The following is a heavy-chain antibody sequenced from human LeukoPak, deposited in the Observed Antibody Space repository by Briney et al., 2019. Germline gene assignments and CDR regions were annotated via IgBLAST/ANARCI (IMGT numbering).Heavy chain of an antibody. J-gene: IGHJ4*02. Sequence: SETLSLTRAVSGGSISTRNWWSWVRQPPGKGLEWIGEIYHSGSTNYNPSLKNRVTISVDKSKNQFPLKLSSVTAADTAVYYCARREIAAAGTLYFDYWGRGTLVTVSS. CDR1: GGSISTRNW. CDR2: IYHSGST. D-gene: IGHD6-13*01. CDR3: ARREIAAAGTLYFDY. V-gene: IGHV4-4*02.